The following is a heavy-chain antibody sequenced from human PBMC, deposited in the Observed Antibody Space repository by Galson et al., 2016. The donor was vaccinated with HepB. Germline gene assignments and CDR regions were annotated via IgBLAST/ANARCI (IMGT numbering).Heavy chain of an antibody. Sequence: QSGAEVKKPGESLKISCKGSGYSFSTYWIAWVRQMPGKGLEWMGIIYPGDSDTRYSPSFRGQVTISADKSINTAYLQWSSLKASDTAMYYCAGPIAAAGNGWFDAWGQGTLVTVSS. J-gene: IGHJ5*02. D-gene: IGHD6-13*01. V-gene: IGHV5-51*01. CDR2: IYPGDSDT. CDR3: AGPIAAAGNGWFDA. CDR1: GYSFSTYW.